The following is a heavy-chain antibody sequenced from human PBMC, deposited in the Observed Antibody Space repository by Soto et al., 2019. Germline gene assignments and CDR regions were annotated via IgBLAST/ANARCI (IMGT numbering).Heavy chain of an antibody. CDR1: GYSFTSYW. CDR3: ARHIGAYCSSTSCGPTHNYYYYYGMDV. Sequence: PGESLKISCKGSGYSFTSYWISWVRQMPGKGLEWMGRIDPSDSYTNYSPSFQGHVTISADKSISTAYLQWSSLKASDTAMYYCARHIGAYCSSTSCGPTHNYYYYYGMDVWGQGTTVTVSS. D-gene: IGHD2-2*01. V-gene: IGHV5-10-1*01. CDR2: IDPSDSYT. J-gene: IGHJ6*02.